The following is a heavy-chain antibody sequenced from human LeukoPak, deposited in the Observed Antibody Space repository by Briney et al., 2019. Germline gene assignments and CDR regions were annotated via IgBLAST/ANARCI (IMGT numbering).Heavy chain of an antibody. CDR1: GFTFSSYA. D-gene: IGHD4-17*01. V-gene: IGHV3-21*01. CDR2: ITSTTSYI. Sequence: GGSLRLSCAASGFTFSSYAMNWVRQAPGKGLEGVSSITSTTSYIYYADSVKGRFTTSRDNAKNSVYLQMNSLRAEDTAVYYCARSDDDGDYLVDYGGQGTLVTVSS. CDR3: ARSDDDGDYLVDY. J-gene: IGHJ4*02.